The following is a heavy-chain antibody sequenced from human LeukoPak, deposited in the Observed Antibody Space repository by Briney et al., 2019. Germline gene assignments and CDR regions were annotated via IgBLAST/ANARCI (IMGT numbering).Heavy chain of an antibody. Sequence: ASVKVSCKASGYSFTSYHMHWVRQAPGQGLEWMGIINPSGGGTGYAQKFQGRVTMTRDMSTSTVYMELSRLRSDDTAVYYCARAGDLWFGEIRWGQGTLVTVSS. V-gene: IGHV1-46*01. CDR1: GYSFTSYH. D-gene: IGHD3-10*01. CDR2: INPSGGGT. J-gene: IGHJ4*02. CDR3: ARAGDLWFGEIR.